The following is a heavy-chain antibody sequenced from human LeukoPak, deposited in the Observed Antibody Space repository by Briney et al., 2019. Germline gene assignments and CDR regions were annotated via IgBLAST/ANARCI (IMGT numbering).Heavy chain of an antibody. CDR1: GGSISSGGYY. CDR2: INHSGST. J-gene: IGHJ4*02. Sequence: SETLSLTCTVSGGSISSGGYYWSWIRQHPGKGLEWIGEINHSGSTNYNPSLKSRVTISVDTSKNQFSLKLSSVTAADTAVYYCARRERGYSGYVFRGFFDYWGQGTLVTVSS. V-gene: IGHV4-31*03. CDR3: ARRERGYSGYVFRGFFDY. D-gene: IGHD5-12*01.